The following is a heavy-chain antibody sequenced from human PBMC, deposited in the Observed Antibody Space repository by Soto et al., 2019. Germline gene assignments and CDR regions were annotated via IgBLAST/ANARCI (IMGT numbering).Heavy chain of an antibody. CDR1: AFTFSNYA. J-gene: IGHJ5*02. CDR3: AKSFGRYSVSPEGLGSDS. Sequence: QVRLVESGGGVVQPGRSLRLSCVASAFTFSNYAMHWVRQAPGKGLEWVTVISYDGSNKFYVDSVKGRFTISRDNSKNTLYLQMNSLRAEATAVYYCAKSFGRYSVSPEGLGSDSWGQGTLVTVSS. CDR2: ISYDGSNK. D-gene: IGHD1-26*01. V-gene: IGHV3-30*18.